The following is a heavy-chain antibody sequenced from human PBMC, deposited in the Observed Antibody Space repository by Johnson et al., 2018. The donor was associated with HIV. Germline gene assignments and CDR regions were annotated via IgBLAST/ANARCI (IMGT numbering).Heavy chain of an antibody. V-gene: IGHV3-30*04. CDR3: ARVSGELDDAFDI. Sequence: QVQLVESGGGVVQPGRSLRLSCAASGFTFSSYAMHWVRQAPGKELEWVAVISYDGSNKYYADSVKGRFTISRDNSKNTLYLQMNSLRAGDTAVYYCARVSGELDDAFDIWGQGTMVTVSS. D-gene: IGHD1-26*01. CDR1: GFTFSSYA. J-gene: IGHJ3*02. CDR2: ISYDGSNK.